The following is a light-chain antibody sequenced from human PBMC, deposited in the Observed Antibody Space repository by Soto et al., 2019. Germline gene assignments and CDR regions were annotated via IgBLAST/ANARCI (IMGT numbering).Light chain of an antibody. V-gene: IGLV2-14*01. CDR1: SSDVGGFNH. Sequence: QSALTQPASVSASPGQSITISCTGTSSDVGGFNHVSWYQHHPGKAPKLMIYEVSNRPSGVSNRFSGSKSGNTASLTISGLQAEDEADYYCTSYTSSSTLIFGGGTKVTVL. J-gene: IGLJ2*01. CDR3: TSYTSSSTLI. CDR2: EVS.